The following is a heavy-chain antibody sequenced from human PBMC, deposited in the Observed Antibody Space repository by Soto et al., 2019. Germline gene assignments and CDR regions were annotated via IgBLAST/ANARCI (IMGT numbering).Heavy chain of an antibody. Sequence: EVQLVESGGGLVKPGGSLRLSCAASGFTFSSYSMNWVRQAPGKGLEWVSSISSSSSYIYYADSVKGRFTISRDNAKNSLYLKMNSLRAEDTAVYYCARDRGGIAADGYMDVWGKGTTVTVSS. CDR3: ARDRGGIAADGYMDV. CDR2: ISSSSSYI. V-gene: IGHV3-21*01. J-gene: IGHJ6*03. CDR1: GFTFSSYS. D-gene: IGHD6-13*01.